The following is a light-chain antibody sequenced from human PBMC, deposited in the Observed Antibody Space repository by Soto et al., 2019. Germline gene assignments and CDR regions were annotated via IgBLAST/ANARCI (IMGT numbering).Light chain of an antibody. CDR2: DAS. J-gene: IGKJ5*01. CDR1: ESIRTW. CDR3: QQYNNYPRT. Sequence: SQMTQSPSTLSASVGDRVTITCRASESIRTWLAWYQHKPGKAPKFLIYDASTLESGVPSRFSGSGSGTEFTLTISSLQPDDFATYYCQQYNNYPRTFGQGTRLEIK. V-gene: IGKV1-5*01.